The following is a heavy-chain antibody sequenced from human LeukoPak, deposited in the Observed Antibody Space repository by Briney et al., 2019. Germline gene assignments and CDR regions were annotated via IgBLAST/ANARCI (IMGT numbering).Heavy chain of an antibody. CDR2: INHSGST. J-gene: IGHJ4*02. V-gene: IGHV4-34*01. CDR3: ARSRTPTDFDY. CDR1: GGSFSGYY. Sequence: SETLSLTCAVYGGSFSGYYWSWIPQPPGKGLEWIGEINHSGSTNYNPSLKSRVTISVDTSKNQFSLKLSSVTAADTAVYYCARSRTPTDFDYWGQGTLVTVSS.